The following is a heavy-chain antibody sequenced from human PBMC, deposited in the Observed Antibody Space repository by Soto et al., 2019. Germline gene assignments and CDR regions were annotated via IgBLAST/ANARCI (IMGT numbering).Heavy chain of an antibody. CDR3: SIGSWSAETFDV. J-gene: IGHJ3*01. Sequence: QVHLIQSGAEVKKPGPSVKVSCKAAGGTFNTYTLFWVRQAPGHGLEWMGRIIPMLPVTNSAQKFQGRLTLTAHKSTGTAFMELTSLTSDDTAVYYCSIGSWSAETFDVWGQGTMVTVSS. V-gene: IGHV1-69*02. CDR2: IIPMLPVT. CDR1: GGTFNTYT. D-gene: IGHD2-2*01.